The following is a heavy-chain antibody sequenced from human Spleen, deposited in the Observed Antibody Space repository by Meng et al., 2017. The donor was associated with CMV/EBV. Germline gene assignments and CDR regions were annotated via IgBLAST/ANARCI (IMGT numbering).Heavy chain of an antibody. D-gene: IGHD6-13*01. CDR2: IYYSGST. CDR1: GGSISSYY. V-gene: IGHV4-59*01. CDR3: ARGLAAEDYFDY. Sequence: SETLSLTCTVSGGSISSYYWSWIRQPPGKGLEWIGYIYYSGSTNYNPSLKSRVTISVDTSKNQFSLKLSSVTAADTAVYCCARGLAAEDYFDYWGQGTLVTVSS. J-gene: IGHJ4*02.